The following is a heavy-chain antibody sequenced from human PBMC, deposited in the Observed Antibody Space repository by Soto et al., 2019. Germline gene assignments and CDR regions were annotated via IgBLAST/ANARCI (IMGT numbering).Heavy chain of an antibody. CDR1: GFTFSSYW. CDR3: ARGVYSNYTTYYYYGMDV. V-gene: IGHV3-7*03. J-gene: IGHJ6*02. D-gene: IGHD4-4*01. CDR2: IKQDGSEK. Sequence: GGSLRLSCAASGFTFSSYWMSWVRQAPGKGLEWVANIKQDGSEKYYVDSVKGRFTISRDNAKNSLYLQMNSLRAEDTAVYYCARGVYSNYTTYYYYGMDVWGQGTTVTVSS.